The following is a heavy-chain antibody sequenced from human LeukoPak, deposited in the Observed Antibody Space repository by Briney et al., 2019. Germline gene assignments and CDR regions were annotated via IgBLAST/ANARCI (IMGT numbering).Heavy chain of an antibody. V-gene: IGHV3-74*01. CDR2: ISTDGSST. Sequence: GGSLRLSCAASGFTFSGHWMHWVRQAPGKGLVWVSRISTDGSSTVYADSVKGRFTISRDNAKNTLYLQMNSLRAEDTAVYYCARVNDCPRCHFGSWGQGTLVTVSS. CDR1: GFTFSGHW. J-gene: IGHJ4*02. CDR3: ARVNDCPRCHFGS. D-gene: IGHD2-21*02.